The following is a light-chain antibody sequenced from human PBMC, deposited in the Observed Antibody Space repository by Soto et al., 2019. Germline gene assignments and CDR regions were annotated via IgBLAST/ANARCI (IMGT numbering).Light chain of an antibody. CDR2: GSS. CDR3: QSYDNGLSASV. J-gene: IGLJ2*01. Sequence: QAVLTHPPSVSGAPGQRVTISCTGSSSNIGAGHVVHWYQQFPGRAPNLLIYGSSNRPSGVPDRFSGSKSGTSASLAITGLQAADEADYYCQSYDNGLSASVFGGGTKLTVL. V-gene: IGLV1-40*01. CDR1: SSNIGAGHV.